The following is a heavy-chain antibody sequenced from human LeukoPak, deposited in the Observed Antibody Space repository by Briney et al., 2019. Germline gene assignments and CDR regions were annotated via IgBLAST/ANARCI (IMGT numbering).Heavy chain of an antibody. CDR1: GFRFAGYA. D-gene: IGHD1-7*01. CDR3: TPLGNWHYRDSSP. CDR2: ISGSSGSI. J-gene: IGHJ5*02. Sequence: PGGSLRLSCAASGFRFAGYAMSWVRQAPGKGLEWVSGISGSSGSIFYADSVKGRFTISRDNSKNTLLLQMNSLGAEDTALYYCTPLGNWHYRDSSPWGQGTLVTVSS. V-gene: IGHV3-23*01.